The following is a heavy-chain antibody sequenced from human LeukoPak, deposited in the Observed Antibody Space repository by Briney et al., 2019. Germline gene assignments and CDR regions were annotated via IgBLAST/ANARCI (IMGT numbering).Heavy chain of an antibody. CDR3: ALNGREIPSGAFDI. CDR1: GFSFSTYW. Sequence: GGSLRLSCAASGFSFSTYWMHWVRQAPGKGLVWVSRISSDGSSTTYADSVQGRFTISRDNAKNTLYLQMNSLRVEDTAVYYCALNGREIPSGAFDIWGQGTVVTVSS. V-gene: IGHV3-74*01. CDR2: ISSDGSST. D-gene: IGHD3-16*02. J-gene: IGHJ3*02.